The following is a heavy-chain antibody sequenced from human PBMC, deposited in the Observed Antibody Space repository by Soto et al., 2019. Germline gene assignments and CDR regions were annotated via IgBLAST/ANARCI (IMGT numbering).Heavy chain of an antibody. J-gene: IGHJ4*02. CDR2: IYSTGRT. Sequence: QVQLHESGPGLVKPSQTLSLTCNVSGVSISTYCWTWILQPPRKGLEWIVCIYSTGRTNYNPSLKSRVTLLQDISRDQVSLNLTSVTDTDTAVYFCAREAWPKYLDYWGQGLLVTVSS. V-gene: IGHV4-4*07. CDR3: AREAWPKYLDY. CDR1: GVSISTYC.